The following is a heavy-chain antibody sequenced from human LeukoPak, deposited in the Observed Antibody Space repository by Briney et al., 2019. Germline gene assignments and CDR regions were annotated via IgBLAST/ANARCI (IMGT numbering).Heavy chain of an antibody. D-gene: IGHD2-15*01. CDR2: IYYSGST. CDR1: GGSISSSSYY. Sequence: SETLSLTCTVSGGSISSSSYYWGWIRQPPGKGLEWIGSIYYSGSTYYNPSLKSRVTISVGTSKNQFSLKLSSVTAADTAVYYCARHVLGGPYYYYYMDVWGKGTTVTISS. CDR3: ARHVLGGPYYYYYMDV. V-gene: IGHV4-39*01. J-gene: IGHJ6*03.